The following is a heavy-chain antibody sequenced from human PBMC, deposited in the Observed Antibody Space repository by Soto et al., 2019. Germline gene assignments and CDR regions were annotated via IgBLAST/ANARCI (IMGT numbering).Heavy chain of an antibody. CDR2: VYYTGFS. CDR1: GSSVTSGRYY. CDR3: AIWVAATLYYVDF. V-gene: IGHV4-61*01. Sequence: LCLTCSVSGSSVTSGRYYWTWIRQSPGTGLEWIGYVYYTGFSTYNPSLKSRVTLSLDTAKTQFPLELSSVTAADTAVYYCAIWVAATLYYVDFWGQGTPVTSPQ. J-gene: IGHJ4*02. D-gene: IGHD6-19*01.